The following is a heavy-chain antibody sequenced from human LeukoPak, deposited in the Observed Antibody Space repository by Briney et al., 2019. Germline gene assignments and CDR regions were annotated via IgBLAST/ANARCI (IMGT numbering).Heavy chain of an antibody. J-gene: IGHJ5*02. D-gene: IGHD4/OR15-4a*01. V-gene: IGHV3-74*01. CDR3: ARANYNWFDP. Sequence: GGSLRLSCAASGFTFSSYWMHWVRQAPGKGLVWFSRINSDGSSTSYADSVKGRFTISRDNAKNTLYLQMNSLRAEDTAVYYCARANYNWFDPWGQGTLVTVSS. CDR1: GFTFSSYW. CDR2: INSDGSST.